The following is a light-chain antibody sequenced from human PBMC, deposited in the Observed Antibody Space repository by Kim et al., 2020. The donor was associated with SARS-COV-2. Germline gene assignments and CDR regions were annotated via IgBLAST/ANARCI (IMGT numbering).Light chain of an antibody. CDR1: QSICSY. J-gene: IGKJ2*01. CDR2: AAS. V-gene: IGKV1-39*01. Sequence: SASGGSKGTIPWRARQSICSYVNWYQQKPGKAPKVLNYAASSLKSGVPSRFSGRGSGTDFTLTISSLQPEDFATYYCQQSYSTPYTCGQGTKLEI. CDR3: QQSYSTPYT.